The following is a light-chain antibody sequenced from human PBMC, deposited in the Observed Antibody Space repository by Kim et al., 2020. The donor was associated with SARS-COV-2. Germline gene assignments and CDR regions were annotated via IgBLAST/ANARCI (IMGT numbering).Light chain of an antibody. CDR2: QDI. CDR1: ELGDKY. Sequence: ELTQPPSVSVSPGQTASITCSGDELGDKYVFWYQQKPGQSPVLVIYQDIKRPSGIPERFSASNFGNTATLTISGTQATDEADYYCQAWDSGTAVVFG. V-gene: IGLV3-1*01. CDR3: QAWDSGTAVV. J-gene: IGLJ2*01.